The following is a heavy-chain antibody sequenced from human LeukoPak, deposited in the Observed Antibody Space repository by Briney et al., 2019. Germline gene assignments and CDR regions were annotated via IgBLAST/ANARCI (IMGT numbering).Heavy chain of an antibody. Sequence: GGSLRLSCAASGFTVSSNYMSWVRQAPGKGLEWVSVIYSGGSTYYADSVKGRFTISRDNSKNTLYLQMNSLRAEDTAVYYCAKTRQRYYYDSSGYLDYWGQGTLVTVSS. CDR3: AKTRQRYYYDSSGYLDY. V-gene: IGHV3-53*01. D-gene: IGHD3-22*01. CDR1: GFTVSSNY. J-gene: IGHJ4*02. CDR2: IYSGGST.